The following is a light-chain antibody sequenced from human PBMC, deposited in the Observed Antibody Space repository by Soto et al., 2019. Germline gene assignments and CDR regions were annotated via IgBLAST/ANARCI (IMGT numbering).Light chain of an antibody. V-gene: IGLV2-14*01. CDR3: SSYTSITALV. CDR2: GVS. J-gene: IGLJ1*01. Sequence: QSVLTQPASVSGSPGQSITISCTGTSSDVGGYNSVSWYQQHPGKVPKIMIYGVSIRPSGVPDRFSGSKSGNTASLTISGLQAEDEADYYCSSYTSITALVFGTGTKVTVL. CDR1: SSDVGGYNS.